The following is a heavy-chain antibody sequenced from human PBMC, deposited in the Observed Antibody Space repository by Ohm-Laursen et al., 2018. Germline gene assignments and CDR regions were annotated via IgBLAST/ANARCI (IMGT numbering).Heavy chain of an antibody. CDR1: GGSFSGYY. CDR2: INHSRST. CDR3: ARGFSGWWGRIDY. J-gene: IGHJ4*02. V-gene: IGHV4-34*01. Sequence: SDTLSLTCAVYGGSFSGYYWNWIRQPPGKGLEWIGKINHSRSTKYNSSFKSRVTISVDTSKNQFSLKLSSVTAADTAVYYCARGFSGWWGRIDYWGQGILVTVSS. D-gene: IGHD6-19*01.